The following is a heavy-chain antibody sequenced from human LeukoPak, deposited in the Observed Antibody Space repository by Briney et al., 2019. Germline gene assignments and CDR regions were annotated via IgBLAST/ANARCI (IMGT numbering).Heavy chain of an antibody. J-gene: IGHJ4*02. CDR3: ARGGEIGYCSGGSCYCY. V-gene: IGHV1-69*01. Sequence: SVKVSCTASGGTFSSYAISWVRQAPGQGLEWMGGIIPIFGTANYAQKFQGRVTITADESTSTAYMELSSLRAEDTAVYYCARGGEIGYCSGGSCYCYWGQGTLVTVSS. D-gene: IGHD2-15*01. CDR1: GGTFSSYA. CDR2: IIPIFGTA.